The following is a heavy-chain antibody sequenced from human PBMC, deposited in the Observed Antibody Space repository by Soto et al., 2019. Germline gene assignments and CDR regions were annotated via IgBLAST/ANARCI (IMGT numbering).Heavy chain of an antibody. CDR2: MWYEGSNK. Sequence: GGSLRLSCVASGFTFSSYGMHWVRQAPGKGLEWVAVMWYEGSNKQHAASVKGRFTISRDNSKNALYLQMNSLRADDTGVYYCARDGDPINLIEVGTTPDYWGQGTRVTVSS. CDR1: GFTFSSYG. J-gene: IGHJ4*02. D-gene: IGHD2-21*01. V-gene: IGHV3-33*01. CDR3: ARDGDPINLIEVGTTPDY.